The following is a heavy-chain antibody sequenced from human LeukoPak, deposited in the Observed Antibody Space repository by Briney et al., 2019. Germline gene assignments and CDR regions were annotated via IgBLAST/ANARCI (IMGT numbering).Heavy chain of an antibody. CDR3: ARSPLRYSGYD. Sequence: SETLSLTCTVSGGSISSYYWSWIRQPPGKGLEWNGYIYYSGSSNYNPSLRSRVTISVDTSKNQFSLKLSSVTAADTAVYYCARSPLRYSGYDWGQGTLVTVSS. CDR2: IYYSGSS. J-gene: IGHJ4*02. CDR1: GGSISSYY. V-gene: IGHV4-59*01. D-gene: IGHD5-12*01.